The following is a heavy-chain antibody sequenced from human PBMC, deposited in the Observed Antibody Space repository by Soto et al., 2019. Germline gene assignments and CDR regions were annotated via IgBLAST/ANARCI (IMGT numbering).Heavy chain of an antibody. CDR2: ISSTSSYI. CDR3: ARDSGQWYPNWFDP. J-gene: IGHJ5*02. CDR1: RFTFSSYS. V-gene: IGHV3-21*01. D-gene: IGHD6-19*01. Sequence: EVQLVESGGGLVKPGGSLRLSCAASRFTFSSYSMNWVRQAPGKGLEWVSSISSTSSYIYYADSVKGRFTISRDNAKNSLYLQMNSLRAEDTAVYYCARDSGQWYPNWFDPWGQGTLVTVSS.